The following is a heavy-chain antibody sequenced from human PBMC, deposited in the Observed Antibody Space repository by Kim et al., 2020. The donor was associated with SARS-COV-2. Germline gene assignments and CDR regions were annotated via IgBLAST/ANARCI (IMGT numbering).Heavy chain of an antibody. CDR3: ARGWGVQFDP. J-gene: IGHJ5*02. CDR2: RT. D-gene: IGHD1-1*01. Sequence: RTNSNPSLKSRVTISVATSKNQFSLKLRAVTAADTAVYYCARGWGVQFDPWGQGTLVTVSS. V-gene: IGHV4-34*01.